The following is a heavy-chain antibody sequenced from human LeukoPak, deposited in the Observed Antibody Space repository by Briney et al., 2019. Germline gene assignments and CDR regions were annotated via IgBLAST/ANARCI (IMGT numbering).Heavy chain of an antibody. V-gene: IGHV1-69*04. J-gene: IGHJ6*02. Sequence: GALVKVSCKASGDTFSSYAISWVRQAPGQGLEWMGRIIPILGIANYAQKFQGRVTITADKSTSTAYMELSSLRSEDTAVYYCARDQVVYSYGSYYYGMDVWGQGTTVTVSS. CDR3: ARDQVVYSYGSYYYGMDV. CDR1: GDTFSSYA. D-gene: IGHD5-18*01. CDR2: IIPILGIA.